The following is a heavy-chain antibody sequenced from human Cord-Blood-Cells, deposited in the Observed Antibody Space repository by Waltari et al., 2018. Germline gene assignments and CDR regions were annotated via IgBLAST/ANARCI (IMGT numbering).Heavy chain of an antibody. V-gene: IGHV4-38-2*02. CDR2: IYHSGST. CDR3: ARGQQLVDWYFDL. D-gene: IGHD6-13*01. CDR1: GSSISSGYY. J-gene: IGHJ2*01. Sequence: QVQLQESGPGLVKSSETLSLTCTAPGSSISSGYYWGWIRHPPGKGLEWIGSIYHSGSTYYNPSLKSRVTISVDTSKNQFSLKLSSVTAADTAVYYCARGQQLVDWYFDLWGRGTLVTVSS.